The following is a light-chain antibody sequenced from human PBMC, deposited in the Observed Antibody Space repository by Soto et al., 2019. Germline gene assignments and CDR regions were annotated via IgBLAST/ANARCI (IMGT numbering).Light chain of an antibody. J-gene: IGKJ4*01. CDR3: QQYGSSPLT. V-gene: IGKV3-20*01. Sequence: EIVLTQSPGTLSLSPGERATLSCRASQSVSSYLAWYQQKPGQAPRLLIYGASTGATGIPARFSGSGSGTDFTLTISRLEPEDFAVYYCQQYGSSPLTFGGGTKVDIK. CDR2: GAS. CDR1: QSVSSY.